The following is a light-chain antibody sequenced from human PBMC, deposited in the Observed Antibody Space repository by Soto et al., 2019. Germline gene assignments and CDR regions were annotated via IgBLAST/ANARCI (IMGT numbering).Light chain of an antibody. CDR1: SSDVGGYNY. Sequence: QSALTQPASVSGSPGQSITISCTGTSSDVGGYNYVSWYQQHPGKAPKLMIYEVSNRPSGVSNRFSGSKSGNTASLTISGLQAEDGADYYCSSYTSSSTLYVFGTGTKLTVL. V-gene: IGLV2-14*01. CDR3: SSYTSSSTLYV. J-gene: IGLJ1*01. CDR2: EVS.